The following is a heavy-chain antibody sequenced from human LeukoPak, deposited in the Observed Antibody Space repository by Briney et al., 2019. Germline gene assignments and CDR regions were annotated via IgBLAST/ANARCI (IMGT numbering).Heavy chain of an antibody. CDR2: IIPIFGTA. Sequence: SVKVSCKASGGTFSSYAISWVRQAPGQGLGWMGGIIPIFGTANYAQKFQGRVTITADKSTSTAYMELSSLRSEDTAVYYCARDGGYSSELYWFDPWGQGTLVTVSS. J-gene: IGHJ5*02. CDR3: ARDGGYSSELYWFDP. CDR1: GGTFSSYA. D-gene: IGHD6-19*01. V-gene: IGHV1-69*06.